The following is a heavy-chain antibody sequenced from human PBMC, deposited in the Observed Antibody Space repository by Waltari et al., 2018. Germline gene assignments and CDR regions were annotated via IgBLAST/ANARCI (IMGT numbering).Heavy chain of an antibody. V-gene: IGHV4-59*01. Sequence: QVQLQESGPGLVKPSETLSLTCTVSGGSISSYYWSWIRQPPGKGLEWIGYIYYSGSTNYNPSLKSRVTISVDTSKNQFSLKLSSVTAADTAVYYCARGSRVTATPDYWGQGTLVTVSS. D-gene: IGHD2-21*02. CDR2: IYYSGST. CDR1: GGSISSYY. J-gene: IGHJ4*02. CDR3: ARGSRVTATPDY.